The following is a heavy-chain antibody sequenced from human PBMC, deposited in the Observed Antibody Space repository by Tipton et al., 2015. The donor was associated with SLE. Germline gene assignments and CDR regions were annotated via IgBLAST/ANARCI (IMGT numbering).Heavy chain of an antibody. J-gene: IGHJ4*01. Sequence: LSLTCAASGFNFHSYAMSWVRQAPGKGLEWVSGLSGSGGTTYYADSVRGRFTVTRDNSKNTLFLQLNSLRAEDTAVYYCAKGNIAAPRFYLDYWGQGTLVTVSS. CDR3: AKGNIAAPRFYLDY. CDR1: GFNFHSYA. CDR2: LSGSGGTT. D-gene: IGHD6-6*01. V-gene: IGHV3-23*01.